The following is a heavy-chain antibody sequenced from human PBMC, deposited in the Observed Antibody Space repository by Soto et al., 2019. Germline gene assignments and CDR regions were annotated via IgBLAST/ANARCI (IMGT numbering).Heavy chain of an antibody. J-gene: IGHJ2*01. Sequence: QVQLQQWGAGLLKPSETLSLTCAVYGGSFSGYYWSWIRQPPGKGLEWIGEINHSGSTNYNPSLKSRVTISVDTSKNQFSLKLSSVTAADTAVYYCARGPRSSWYYYNIPWYFDLWGRGTLVTVSS. CDR1: GGSFSGYY. CDR2: INHSGST. CDR3: ARGPRSSWYYYNIPWYFDL. D-gene: IGHD6-13*01. V-gene: IGHV4-34*01.